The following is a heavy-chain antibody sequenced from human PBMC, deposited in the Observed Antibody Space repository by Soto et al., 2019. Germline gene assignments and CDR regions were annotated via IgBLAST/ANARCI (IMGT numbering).Heavy chain of an antibody. CDR2: ISAYNGNT. Sequence: ASVKVSCKASGYTFTSYGISWVRQAPGQGLEWMGWISAYNGNTNYAQKLQGRVTMTTDTSTSTAYMELSSLRSEDTAVYYCARGRTMVRGVPNWFDPWGQGTXVTVSS. J-gene: IGHJ5*02. CDR1: GYTFTSYG. CDR3: ARGRTMVRGVPNWFDP. V-gene: IGHV1-18*01. D-gene: IGHD3-10*01.